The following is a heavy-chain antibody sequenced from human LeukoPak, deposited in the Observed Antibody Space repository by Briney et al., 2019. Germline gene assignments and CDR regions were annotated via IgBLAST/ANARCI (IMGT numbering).Heavy chain of an antibody. V-gene: IGHV4-4*07. CDR2: IYTSGST. D-gene: IGHD1-26*01. CDR3: ARGGIVGATSSLHYMVV. J-gene: IGHJ6*03. CDR1: GGSISSYY. Sequence: SETLSLTCTVSGGSISSYYWSWIRQPAGKGLEWIGRIYTSGSTNYNPSLKSRVTISVDKSKNQFSLKLSSVTAADTAVYYCARGGIVGATSSLHYMVVWGKGTTVTVSS.